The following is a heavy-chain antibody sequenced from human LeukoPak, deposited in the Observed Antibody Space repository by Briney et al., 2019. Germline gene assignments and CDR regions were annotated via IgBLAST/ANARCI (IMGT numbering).Heavy chain of an antibody. D-gene: IGHD4-17*01. CDR2: IKQDGSEK. CDR3: AREVYGDNYFDY. V-gene: IGHV3-7*05. J-gene: IGHJ4*02. CDR1: GFTFSRNW. Sequence: GGSLRLSCAASGFTFSRNWMSWVCQAPGKGPEWVANIKQDGSEKYYVDSVKGRFTISRDNAKMSLYLQMNSLRAEDTAVYYCAREVYGDNYFDYWGQGTLVTVSS.